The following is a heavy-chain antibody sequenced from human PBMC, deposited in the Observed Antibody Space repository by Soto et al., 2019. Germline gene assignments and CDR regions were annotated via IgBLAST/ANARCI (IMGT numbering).Heavy chain of an antibody. CDR2: INHSGST. CDR3: ASRAYDFWSGYFSSYYGMDV. V-gene: IGHV4-34*01. Sequence: SETLSLTCAVYGGSFSGYYWSWIRQPPGKGLEWIGEINHSGSTNYNPSLKSRVTISVDTSKNQFSLKLSSVTAADTAVYYCASRAYDFWSGYFSSYYGMDVWGQGTTVTVSS. D-gene: IGHD3-3*01. CDR1: GGSFSGYY. J-gene: IGHJ6*02.